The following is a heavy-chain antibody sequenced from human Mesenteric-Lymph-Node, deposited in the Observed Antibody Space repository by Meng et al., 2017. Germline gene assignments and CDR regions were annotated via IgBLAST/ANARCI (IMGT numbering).Heavy chain of an antibody. CDR1: GYTFTSYY. V-gene: IGHV1-46*01. Sequence: ASVKVSCKASGYTFTSYYMHWVRQAPGQGLEWMGIINPSGGSTSYAQKFQGRVTMTRDTSTSTVYMELSSLRSEDTAVYYCAREEVWHDTRGRMDYWGQGTLVTVSS. CDR3: AREEVWHDTRGRMDY. J-gene: IGHJ4*02. D-gene: IGHD3-22*01. CDR2: INPSGGST.